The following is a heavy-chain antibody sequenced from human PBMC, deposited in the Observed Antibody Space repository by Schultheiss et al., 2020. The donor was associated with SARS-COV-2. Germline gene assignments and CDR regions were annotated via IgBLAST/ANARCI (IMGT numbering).Heavy chain of an antibody. Sequence: GESLKISCKASGYTFTGYYMHWVRQAPGQGLEWMGWINPNSGGTNYAQKFQGRVTMTRDTSISTAYMELSRLRSDDTAVYYCAKSYDILTGYYLLWGQGTLVTVSS. J-gene: IGHJ4*02. CDR3: AKSYDILTGYYLL. CDR1: GYTFTGYY. V-gene: IGHV1-2*02. CDR2: INPNSGGT. D-gene: IGHD3-9*01.